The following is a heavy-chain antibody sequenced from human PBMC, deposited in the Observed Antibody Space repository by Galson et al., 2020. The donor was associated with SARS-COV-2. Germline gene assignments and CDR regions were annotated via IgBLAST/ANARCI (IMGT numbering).Heavy chain of an antibody. V-gene: IGHV5-10-1*01. D-gene: IGHD7-27*01. CDR1: GYSFTSYW. CDR2: IDPSDSYT. J-gene: IGHJ3*02. Sequence: HGESLKISCKGSGYSFTSYWISWVRQMPGKGLEWMGRIDPSDSYTNYSPSFQGHVTISADKSISTAYLQWSSLKASDTAMYYCASQPMNWGDAFDIWGQGRMVTVSS. CDR3: ASQPMNWGDAFDI.